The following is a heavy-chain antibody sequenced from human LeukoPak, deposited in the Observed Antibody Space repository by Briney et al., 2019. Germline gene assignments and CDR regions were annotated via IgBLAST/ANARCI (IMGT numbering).Heavy chain of an antibody. CDR2: IIPLVDVT. CDR1: GDSFGRYG. J-gene: IGHJ6*02. CDR3: ARDMSPPGVLASSDYGMVV. D-gene: IGHD5-12*01. V-gene: IGHV1-69*04. Sequence: SVKVSCKASGDSFGRYGVSWVRQAPGQGLEWMGRIIPLVDVTNYAQKFQGKVTITADRFTSTAYMELTSLTSDDTAIYFCARDMSPPGVLASSDYGMVVWGRRATVTVSS.